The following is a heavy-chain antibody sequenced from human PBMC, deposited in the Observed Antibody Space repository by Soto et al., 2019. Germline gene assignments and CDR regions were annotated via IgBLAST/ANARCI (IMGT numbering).Heavy chain of an antibody. CDR3: ARGPSPHRGIVVVPAAPDLLGPFDP. CDR1: GGSFSGYY. V-gene: IGHV4-34*01. J-gene: IGHJ5*02. CDR2: INHSGST. D-gene: IGHD2-2*01. Sequence: SETLSLTCAVSGGSFSGYYWSWIRQPPGKGLEWIGEINHSGSTNYNPSLKSRVTISVDTSKNQFSLKLSSVTAADTAVYYCARGPSPHRGIVVVPAAPDLLGPFDPWGQGTLVTVSS.